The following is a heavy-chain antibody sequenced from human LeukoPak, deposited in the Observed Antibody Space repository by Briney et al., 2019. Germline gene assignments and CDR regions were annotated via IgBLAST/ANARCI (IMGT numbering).Heavy chain of an antibody. Sequence: SETLSLTCTVSGGSISSGGYYWSWIRQHPGKGLEWIGYIYYSGSTYYNPSLKSRVTISVDTSKNQFSLKLSSVTAADTAAYYCARGSGSYHVDYWGQGTLVTVSS. CDR3: ARGSGSYHVDY. V-gene: IGHV4-31*03. CDR2: IYYSGST. D-gene: IGHD1-26*01. CDR1: GGSISSGGYY. J-gene: IGHJ4*02.